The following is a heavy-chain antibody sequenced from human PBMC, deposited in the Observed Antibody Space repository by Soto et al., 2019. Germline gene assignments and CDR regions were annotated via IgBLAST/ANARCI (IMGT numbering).Heavy chain of an antibody. V-gene: IGHV4-34*01. CDR2: INESGSS. CDR1: GGSVSGYY. Sequence: QVQLKQWGAGLLKPSETLSLTCAVYGGSVSGYYWSWIRQPPGKGLEWIGDINESGSSNYNPSLKSRVTISVDTSKNQFSLKLSSVTAADTAVYYCARRITVTYYFDLWGQGTPVTVSS. CDR3: ARRITVTYYFDL. J-gene: IGHJ4*02. D-gene: IGHD4-17*01.